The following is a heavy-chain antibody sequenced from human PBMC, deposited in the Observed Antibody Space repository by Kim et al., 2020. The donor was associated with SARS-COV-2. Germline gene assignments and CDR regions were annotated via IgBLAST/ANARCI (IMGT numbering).Heavy chain of an antibody. D-gene: IGHD5-12*01. CDR3: ARILPVATIDAFDI. V-gene: IGHV4-59*01. CDR1: GGSISSYY. CDR2: IYYSGST. Sequence: SETLSLTCTVSGGSISSYYWSWIRQPPGKGLEWIGYIYYSGSTNYNPSLKSRVTISVDTSKNQFSLKLSSVTAADTAVYYCARILPVATIDAFDIWGQGTMVTVSS. J-gene: IGHJ3*02.